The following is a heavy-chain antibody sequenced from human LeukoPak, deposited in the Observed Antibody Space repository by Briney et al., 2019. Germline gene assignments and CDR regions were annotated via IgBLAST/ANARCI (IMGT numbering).Heavy chain of an antibody. V-gene: IGHV4-39*07. Sequence: SETLSLTCTVSGGSISSSSYYWGWIRQPPGKGLEWIGSIYYSGSTYYNPSLKSRVTISVDTSKNQFSLKLSSVTAADTAVYYCARGYYDILTGYYIGAFDIWGQGTMVTVSS. CDR2: IYYSGST. CDR3: ARGYYDILTGYYIGAFDI. CDR1: GGSISSSSYY. J-gene: IGHJ3*02. D-gene: IGHD3-9*01.